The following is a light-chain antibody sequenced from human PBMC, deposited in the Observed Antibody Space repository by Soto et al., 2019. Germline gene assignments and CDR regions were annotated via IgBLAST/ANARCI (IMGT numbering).Light chain of an antibody. V-gene: IGKV1-6*01. CDR3: LQDNDYPWT. CDR2: GAS. J-gene: IGKJ1*01. Sequence: AIQMTQSPSSLSASVGDTITITCRTSEAIRGDLGWYKQKPGKAPKLLIYGASTLESGVPSRFGGSGFGTDFSLTISGLQSEDFATYYCLQDNDYPWTFGQGTKVEI. CDR1: EAIRGD.